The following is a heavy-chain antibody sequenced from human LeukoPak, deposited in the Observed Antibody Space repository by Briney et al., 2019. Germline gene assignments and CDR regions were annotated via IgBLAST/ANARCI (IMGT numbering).Heavy chain of an antibody. CDR3: AREGDGYSMPDY. Sequence: SVKVSCKASGGTFSSYAISWVRQAPGQGLEWMGGIIPIFGTANYAQKFQGRVTITTDESTSTAYMELSSLRSEDTAVYYCAREGDGYSMPDYWGQGTLVTVSS. CDR1: GGTFSSYA. D-gene: IGHD5-24*01. CDR2: IIPIFGTA. V-gene: IGHV1-69*05. J-gene: IGHJ4*02.